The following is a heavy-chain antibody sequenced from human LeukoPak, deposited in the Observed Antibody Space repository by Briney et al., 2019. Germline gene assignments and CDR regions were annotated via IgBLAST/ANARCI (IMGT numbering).Heavy chain of an antibody. D-gene: IGHD6-6*01. CDR3: AKTSIATVHDPYYFDY. V-gene: IGHV3-9*01. CDR2: ISWNSNKI. Sequence: GGSLRLSCAASGFTFDDYAMHWVRQAPGKGLEWVSGISWNSNKIGYADSVKGRFTMSRDNAKNSLYLQMNSLRAEDTALYYCAKTSIATVHDPYYFDYWGQGTLVTVSS. J-gene: IGHJ4*02. CDR1: GFTFDDYA.